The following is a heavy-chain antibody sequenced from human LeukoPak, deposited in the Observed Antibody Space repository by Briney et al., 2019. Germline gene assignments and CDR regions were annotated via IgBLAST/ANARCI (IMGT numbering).Heavy chain of an antibody. V-gene: IGHV3-23*01. Sequence: GGSLGLSCAASGFTFSSYAMSWVRQAPGKGLEWVSAISGSGGSTYYADSVKGRFTISRDNSKNTLNLQMNSLRAEDTAVYYCAKEWTPRVARTYYFDYWGQGTLVTVSS. CDR1: GFTFSSYA. D-gene: IGHD1-14*01. CDR2: ISGSGGST. J-gene: IGHJ4*02. CDR3: AKEWTPRVARTYYFDY.